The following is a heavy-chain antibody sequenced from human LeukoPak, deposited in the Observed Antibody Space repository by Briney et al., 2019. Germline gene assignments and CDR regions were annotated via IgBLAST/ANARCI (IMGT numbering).Heavy chain of an antibody. D-gene: IGHD3-3*01. CDR2: ISSNGGST. V-gene: IGHV3-64*01. CDR1: GFTFSSYA. J-gene: IGHJ4*02. Sequence: GGSLRLSCAASGFTFSSYAMHWVRQAPRKGLEYVSAISSNGGSTYYANSVKGRFTISRDNSKNTLYLQMGSLRAEDMAVYYCARSRAKSFWSGYYLFDYWGQGTLVTVSS. CDR3: ARSRAKSFWSGYYLFDY.